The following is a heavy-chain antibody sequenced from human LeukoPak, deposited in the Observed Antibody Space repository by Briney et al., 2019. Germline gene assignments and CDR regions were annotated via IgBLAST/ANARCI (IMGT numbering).Heavy chain of an antibody. CDR2: IWYDGSNK. V-gene: IGHV3-33*01. CDR3: ARARGIAAAGPDY. CDR1: GFTFSSYG. Sequence: GGSLRLSCAASGFTFSSYGMHWVRQAPGKGLEWVAVIWYDGSNKYYADSVKGRFTISRDNSKNTLYLQMNSLRAEDTAVYYCARARGIAAAGPDYWGQGTLVTVSS. D-gene: IGHD6-13*01. J-gene: IGHJ4*02.